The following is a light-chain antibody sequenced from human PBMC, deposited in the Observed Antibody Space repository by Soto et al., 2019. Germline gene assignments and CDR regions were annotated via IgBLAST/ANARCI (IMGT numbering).Light chain of an antibody. CDR3: QQHESYCTM. CDR1: QTINNR. V-gene: IGKV1-5*01. J-gene: IGKJ1*01. Sequence: DIQMTQSPSTLSASVGDRVTIPCRASQTINNRLAWYQQKPGKAPKLLIYGVSTLESGVPSRFSGSGSGTEFTLTISSLQPDDFATYYCQQHESYCTMFGQGTKVDI. CDR2: GVS.